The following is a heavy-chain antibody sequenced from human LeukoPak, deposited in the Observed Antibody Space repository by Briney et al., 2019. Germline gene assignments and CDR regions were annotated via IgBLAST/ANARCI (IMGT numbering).Heavy chain of an antibody. CDR3: ATGLYITHYYYGMDV. V-gene: IGHV1-18*01. CDR2: ISAYNGNT. Sequence: ASVKVSCKASGYTFTSYGISWVRQAPGQGLEWMGWISAYNGNTNYAQKLQGRVTMTTDTSTSTAYMELRSLRSEDTAVYYCATGLYITHYYYGMDVWGQGTTVTVSS. J-gene: IGHJ6*02. CDR1: GYTFTSYG. D-gene: IGHD3-10*01.